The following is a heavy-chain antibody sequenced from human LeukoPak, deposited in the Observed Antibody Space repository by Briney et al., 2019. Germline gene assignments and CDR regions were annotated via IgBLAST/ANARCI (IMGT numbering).Heavy chain of an antibody. CDR3: ARPTIIRGAVVSAFDF. Sequence: GGSLRLSCAASGFILSSYGLSWVRQSPGKGLEWISYIGGNDNTLRYADSVKGRFTISRDIAKNSVFLQLNSLRDEDTAVYYCARPTIIRGAVVSAFDFWGQGTLVTVSS. D-gene: IGHD3-10*01. CDR2: IGGNDNTL. V-gene: IGHV3-48*02. J-gene: IGHJ4*02. CDR1: GFILSSYG.